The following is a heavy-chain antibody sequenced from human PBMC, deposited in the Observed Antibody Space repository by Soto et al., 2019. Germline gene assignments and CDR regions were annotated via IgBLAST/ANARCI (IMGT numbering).Heavy chain of an antibody. J-gene: IGHJ4*02. CDR1: GFSFSRDE. D-gene: IGHD1-26*01. Sequence: VHLEESGGGLVQPGGSLRLSCEASGFSFSRDEMNWVRQAPGKGLEWIAYIQNHCSPTHYADSVRGRFTISRDNARNSLYLHMGSLTAEDPAIYYCARGYDAGCHRGYWGQGVLVTVSS. V-gene: IGHV3-48*03. CDR2: IQNHCSPT. CDR3: ARGYDAGCHRGY.